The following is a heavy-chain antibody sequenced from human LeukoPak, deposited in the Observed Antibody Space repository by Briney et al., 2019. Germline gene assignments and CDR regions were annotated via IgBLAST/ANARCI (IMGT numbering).Heavy chain of an antibody. J-gene: IGHJ4*02. CDR2: IGPSGDKT. Sequence: QPGGSLRLSCAASGFTFSTYGMNWVRQAPGKGLEWVSGIGPSGDKTYYADSVKGRFTISRENSKNMVYLQMNSLRAEDTAVYYCARDLWFGEFDYWGQGNLVTVSS. CDR3: ARDLWFGEFDY. CDR1: GFTFSTYG. V-gene: IGHV3-23*01. D-gene: IGHD3-10*01.